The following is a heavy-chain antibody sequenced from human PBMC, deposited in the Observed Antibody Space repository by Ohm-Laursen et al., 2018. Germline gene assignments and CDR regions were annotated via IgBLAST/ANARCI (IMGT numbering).Heavy chain of an antibody. CDR1: GFAVSSNY. Sequence: SLRLSCAASGFAVSSNYMSWVRQAPGKGLEWVSVIYSGGSTYYADSVKGRFTISRDNSKNTLYLQMNSLRAEDTAVYYCARVRRWYCFDYWGQGTLVTVSS. J-gene: IGHJ4*02. D-gene: IGHD3-16*01. V-gene: IGHV3-53*01. CDR3: ARVRRWYCFDY. CDR2: IYSGGST.